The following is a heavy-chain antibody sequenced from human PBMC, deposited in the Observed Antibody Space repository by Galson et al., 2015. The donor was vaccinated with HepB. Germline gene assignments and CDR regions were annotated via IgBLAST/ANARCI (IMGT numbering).Heavy chain of an antibody. V-gene: IGHV4-59*01. J-gene: IGHJ4*02. CDR2: IYYSGST. CDR3: ARMDGRNGNLDY. D-gene: IGHD4-23*01. CDR1: GGSISSYY. Sequence: SETLSLTCTVSGGSISSYYWSWIRQPPGKGLEWIGYIYYSGSTNYNPSLKSRVTISVDTSKNRFSLKLSSVTAADTAVYYCARMDGRNGNLDYWGQGTLVTVSS.